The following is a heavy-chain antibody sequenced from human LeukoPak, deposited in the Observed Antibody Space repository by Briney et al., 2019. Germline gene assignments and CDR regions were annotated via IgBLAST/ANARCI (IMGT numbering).Heavy chain of an antibody. J-gene: IGHJ4*02. V-gene: IGHV3-33*01. CDR3: ARKHYDSSAFDY. CDR2: IWYDGSNK. D-gene: IGHD3-22*01. CDR1: GFTFSSYG. Sequence: PGGSVRLSCAASGFTFSSYGMHWVRQAPGKGLEWVAVIWYDGSNKYYADSVKGRFTISRDNSKNTLYLQMNSLRAEDTAVYYCARKHYDSSAFDYWGQGTLVTVSS.